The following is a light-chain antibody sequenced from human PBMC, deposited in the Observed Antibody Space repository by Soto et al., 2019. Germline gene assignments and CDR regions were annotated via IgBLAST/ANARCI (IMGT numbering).Light chain of an antibody. CDR2: AAC. Sequence: AIRMTQSPSSFSSSTGGRVTITCRASQGIISYLAWYQQKPGKAPKLLIYAACTLQSGVPSRFSGSGSGTDFTLTISCLQSEDFATYYCQQYYSYPRTFGQGTKV. CDR1: QGIISY. V-gene: IGKV1-8*01. J-gene: IGKJ1*01. CDR3: QQYYSYPRT.